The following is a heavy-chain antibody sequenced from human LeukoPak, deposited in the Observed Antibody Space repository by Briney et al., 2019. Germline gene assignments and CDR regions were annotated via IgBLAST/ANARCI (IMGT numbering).Heavy chain of an antibody. V-gene: IGHV1-18*01. CDR2: ISAYKGNT. CDR3: ARQHSSGYYSPHYYYGMDV. Sequence: ASVKVSCKASGYTFTTYGISWVRQAPGQGLEWMGWISAYKGNTNYAQKLQGRVTMTTETSTSTAYMELRSPRSDDTAVYYCARQHSSGYYSPHYYYGMDVWGQGTTVTVSS. CDR1: GYTFTTYG. J-gene: IGHJ6*02. D-gene: IGHD3-22*01.